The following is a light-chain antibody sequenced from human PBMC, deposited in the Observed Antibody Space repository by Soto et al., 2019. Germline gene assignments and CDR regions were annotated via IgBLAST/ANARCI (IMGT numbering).Light chain of an antibody. CDR2: GAS. CDR1: QSVSSNF. Sequence: TVSTQSPGMLSLSPGQRATLSCRASQSVSSNFLAWYQQKPGQAPRLLIYGASSRATGCPDRFSGSGSGTDFPLTISRLEPEDFAVYWCQQYSDSPITFGQGTRLEIK. V-gene: IGKV3-20*01. J-gene: IGKJ5*01. CDR3: QQYSDSPIT.